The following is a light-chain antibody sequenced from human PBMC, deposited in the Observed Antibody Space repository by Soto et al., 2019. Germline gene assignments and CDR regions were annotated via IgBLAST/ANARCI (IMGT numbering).Light chain of an antibody. CDR1: QSVSSN. V-gene: IGKV3-20*01. Sequence: EIVMTQSPATLSVSPGERATLSCRASQSVSSNLAWYQQKPGQAPRLLIYGASTRATGIPDRFSGRGSGTDFTLTIRRREPEDFAVYYCQQCGSSPWTFGQGTKVDIK. CDR3: QQCGSSPWT. J-gene: IGKJ1*01. CDR2: GAS.